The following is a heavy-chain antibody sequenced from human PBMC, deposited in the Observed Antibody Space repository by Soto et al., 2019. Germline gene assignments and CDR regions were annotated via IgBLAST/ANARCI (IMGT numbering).Heavy chain of an antibody. V-gene: IGHV3-23*01. CDR3: LTVPRLNYYYGMDV. J-gene: IGHJ6*02. CDR1: GFTFSSYA. Sequence: GSLRLSCAASGFTFSSYAMSWVRQAPGKGLEWVSAISGSGGSTYYADSVKGRFTISRDNSKNTLYLQMNSLRAEDTAVYYCLTVPRLNYYYGMDVWGQGTTVTVSS. D-gene: IGHD3-9*01. CDR2: ISGSGGST.